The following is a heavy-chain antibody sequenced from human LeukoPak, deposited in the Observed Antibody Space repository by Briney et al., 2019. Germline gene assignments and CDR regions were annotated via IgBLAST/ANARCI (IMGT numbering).Heavy chain of an antibody. V-gene: IGHV3-74*01. Sequence: PGGSLRLSCAASGFTFSSYWMHWVRQAPGKGLVWVSRIKGDGISTNYADSVKGRFTIFRDNAKNTVYLQMNSLRAEDTAVYYCARGAWTAYYLDYWGQGTLVTVSS. CDR3: ARGAWTAYYLDY. CDR2: IKGDGIST. D-gene: IGHD3/OR15-3a*01. CDR1: GFTFSSYW. J-gene: IGHJ4*02.